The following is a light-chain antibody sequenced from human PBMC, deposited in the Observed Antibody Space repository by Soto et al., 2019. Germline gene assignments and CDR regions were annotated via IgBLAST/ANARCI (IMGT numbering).Light chain of an antibody. J-gene: IGLJ2*01. Sequence: SYELTQPPSVSVSPGQTARITCSGDTLPNQYAYWYQQKPGQAPVLVIYKGSERPSGIPERFSGSSSGTTVTLTISGAQAEDEADYYCQSADSSGSYEVFGGGTKLTVL. V-gene: IGLV3-25*03. CDR1: TLPNQY. CDR2: KGS. CDR3: QSADSSGSYEV.